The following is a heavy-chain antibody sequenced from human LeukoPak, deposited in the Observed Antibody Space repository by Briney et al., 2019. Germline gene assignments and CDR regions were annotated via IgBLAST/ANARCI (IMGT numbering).Heavy chain of an antibody. CDR2: IWYDGSNK. CDR3: ARDQGAFDI. Sequence: GGSLRLSCAVSGITLSNYGMHWVRQAPGKGREWVAVIWYDGSNKYYADSVKGRFTISRDNSKNTLYLQMNSLRAEDTAVYYCARDQGAFDIWGQGTMVTVSS. J-gene: IGHJ3*02. V-gene: IGHV3-33*08. CDR1: GITLSNYG.